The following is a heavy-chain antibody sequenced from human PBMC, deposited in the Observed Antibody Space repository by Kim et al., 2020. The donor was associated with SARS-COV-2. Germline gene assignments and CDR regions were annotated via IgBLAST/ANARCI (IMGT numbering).Heavy chain of an antibody. D-gene: IGHD2-21*02. CDR3: AKAPLTVVTPWYFDY. CDR2: ISWNSGSI. V-gene: IGHV3-9*01. Sequence: GGSLRLSCAASGFTFDDYAMHWVRQAPGKGLEWVSGISWNSGSIGYADSVKGRFTISRDNAKNSLYLQMNSLRAEDTALYYCAKAPLTVVTPWYFDYWGQGTLVTVSS. J-gene: IGHJ4*02. CDR1: GFTFDDYA.